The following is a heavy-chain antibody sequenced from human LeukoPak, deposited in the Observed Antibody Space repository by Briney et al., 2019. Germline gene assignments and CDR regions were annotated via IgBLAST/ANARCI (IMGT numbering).Heavy chain of an antibody. CDR2: INPSGGST. Sequence: ASVKVSCKASGYTFTGYYMHWVRQAPGQGLEWMGWINPSGGSTSYAQKFQGRVTMTRDMSTSTVYMELSSLRSEDTAVYYCARESPTPGSYFDYWGQGALVTVSS. J-gene: IGHJ4*02. V-gene: IGHV1-46*01. CDR3: ARESPTPGSYFDY. D-gene: IGHD3-10*01. CDR1: GYTFTGYY.